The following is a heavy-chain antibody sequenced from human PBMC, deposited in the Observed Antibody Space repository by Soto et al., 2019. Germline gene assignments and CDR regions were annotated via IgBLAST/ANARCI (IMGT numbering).Heavy chain of an antibody. CDR3: TRLADSYGFDL. J-gene: IGHJ4*02. Sequence: GGSLRLSCAASGFTFSRNPMHWVRQAPGKGLGWVAFLSYDEIDEFYADSVKGRFTISRDNSQNTLYLQMNSLTPEDTALYYCTRLADSYGFDLWGQGTLVTVSS. CDR2: LSYDEIDE. CDR1: GFTFSRNP. D-gene: IGHD5-18*01. V-gene: IGHV3-30-3*01.